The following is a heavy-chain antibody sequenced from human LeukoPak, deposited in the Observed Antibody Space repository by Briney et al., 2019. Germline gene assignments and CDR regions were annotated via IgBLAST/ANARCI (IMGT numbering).Heavy chain of an antibody. Sequence: PSETLSLTCTVSGDSISSLHWSWIRQPPGKRLEWIGSTYNSGTTNYNPSLKSRVAISVDTSKNQFSLKLSSVTAADTAVYYCARDAGDAFDIWGQGTMVTVSS. J-gene: IGHJ3*02. CDR3: ARDAGDAFDI. CDR2: TYNSGTT. CDR1: GDSISSLH. V-gene: IGHV4-59*01.